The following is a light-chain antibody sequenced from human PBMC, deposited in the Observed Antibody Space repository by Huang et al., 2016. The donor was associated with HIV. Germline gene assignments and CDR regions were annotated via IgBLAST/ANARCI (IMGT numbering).Light chain of an antibody. CDR1: QSVGSY. CDR3: QQRSDWPRT. CDR2: DAS. V-gene: IGKV3-11*01. J-gene: IGKJ1*01. Sequence: EIVLTQSPATLSLSPGERATLSCRASQSVGSYLAWYQQKPGQSPSLLIFDASNRATGIPARFSGIGSVTDFTLSISNLEPEDFAVYYCQQRSDWPRTFGQGTKVEIK.